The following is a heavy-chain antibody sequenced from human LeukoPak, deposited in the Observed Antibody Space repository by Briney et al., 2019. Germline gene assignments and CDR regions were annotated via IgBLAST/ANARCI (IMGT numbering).Heavy chain of an antibody. CDR3: AKKTYYYDSSGYYYTFEDFYFDY. J-gene: IGHJ4*02. Sequence: GGSLRLSCAASGFTFSSYGMSWVRQAPGKGLEWVSAISGSGGSTYYADSVKGRFTISRDNSKNTLYLQMNSLRAEDTAVYYCAKKTYYYDSSGYYYTFEDFYFDYWGQGTLVTVSS. CDR1: GFTFSSYG. CDR2: ISGSGGST. D-gene: IGHD3-22*01. V-gene: IGHV3-23*01.